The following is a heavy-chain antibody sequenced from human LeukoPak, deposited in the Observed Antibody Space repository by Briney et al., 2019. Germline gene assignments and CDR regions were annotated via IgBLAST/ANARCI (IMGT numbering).Heavy chain of an antibody. D-gene: IGHD2-15*01. CDR2: ITWNRDNI. CDR3: AKDLGSAITSALVLDV. Sequence: PGRSLRLSCAASGFTFDDYAMHWVRHAPGKGLEWVSGITWNRDNIGYGDSVKGRFTISRDNVKNALYLQMNSLRPEDTALYYCAKDLGSAITSALVLDVWGQGTTVIVSS. J-gene: IGHJ6*02. CDR1: GFTFDDYA. V-gene: IGHV3-9*01.